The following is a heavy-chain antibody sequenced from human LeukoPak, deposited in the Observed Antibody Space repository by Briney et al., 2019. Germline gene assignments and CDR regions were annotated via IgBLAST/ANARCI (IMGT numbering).Heavy chain of an antibody. CDR2: IYHSGST. CDR3: ARGYGSGSRRLTAFDI. Sequence: SGTLSLTCAVSGGSISSGGYSWSWIRQPPGKGLEWIGYIYHSGSTYYNPSLKSRVTISVDRSKNQFSLKLSSVTAADTAVYYCARGYGSGSRRLTAFDIWGQGTMVTVSS. CDR1: GGSISSGGYS. D-gene: IGHD3-10*01. V-gene: IGHV4-30-2*01. J-gene: IGHJ3*02.